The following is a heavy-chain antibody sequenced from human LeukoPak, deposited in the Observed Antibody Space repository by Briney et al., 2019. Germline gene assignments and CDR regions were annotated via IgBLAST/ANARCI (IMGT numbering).Heavy chain of an antibody. CDR1: GTYW. J-gene: IGHJ4*02. Sequence: PGGSLRLSCAASGTYWMHWVRQAPGKGLVWVSHINSDGSWTGYADSVKGRFTISKDNAKNSLYLQMNSLRVEDTAFYYCAKDNRRHYTSGPNPDSLHWGQGALVTVSS. D-gene: IGHD6-19*01. CDR2: INSDGSWT. V-gene: IGHV3-74*01. CDR3: AKDNRRHYTSGPNPDSLH.